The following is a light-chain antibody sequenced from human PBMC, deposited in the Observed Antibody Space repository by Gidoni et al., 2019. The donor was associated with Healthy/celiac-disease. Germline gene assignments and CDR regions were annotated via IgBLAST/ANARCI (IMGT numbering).Light chain of an antibody. CDR3: QQYYSTPWT. CDR1: QSALYSSNNKNY. J-gene: IGKJ1*01. Sequence: DIVMTQSPDSLPVSLGERATINCKSSQSALYSSNNKNYLAWYQQKPGQPPKLLISWASTRESGVPDRFSGGGSGTDFTLTISSLQAEDVAVYYCQQYYSTPWTFGQGTKVEIK. V-gene: IGKV4-1*01. CDR2: WAS.